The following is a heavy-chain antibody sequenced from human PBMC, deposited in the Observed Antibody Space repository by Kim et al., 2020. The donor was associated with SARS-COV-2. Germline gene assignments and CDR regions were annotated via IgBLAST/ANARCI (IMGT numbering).Heavy chain of an antibody. CDR3: AKVVDGYVFLFGQYYYY. Sequence: GGSLRLSCAASGFTFSSYGMHWVRQAPGKGLEWVAVIRIGGSNTYYADSVKGRFTISRDNSKNTLYLQMNSLRAEDTAVYYCAKVVDGYVFLFGQYYYY. V-gene: IGHV3-33*06. CDR2: IRIGGSNT. D-gene: IGHD3-3*01. J-gene: IGHJ6*01. CDR1: GFTFSSYG.